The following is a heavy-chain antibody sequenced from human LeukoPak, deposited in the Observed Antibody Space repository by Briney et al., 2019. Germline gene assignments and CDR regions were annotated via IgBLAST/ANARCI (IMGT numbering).Heavy chain of an antibody. CDR2: IKQDGSEK. V-gene: IGHV3-7*03. Sequence: GGSLRLSCAASGFTFSSYWMSWVRQAPGKGLEWVANIKQDGSEKYYADSVKGRFTISRDNSKNTLYLQMNSLRAEDTAVYYCAKEGRSHKQQLAFDYWGQGTLVTVSS. D-gene: IGHD6-13*01. CDR1: GFTFSSYW. CDR3: AKEGRSHKQQLAFDY. J-gene: IGHJ4*02.